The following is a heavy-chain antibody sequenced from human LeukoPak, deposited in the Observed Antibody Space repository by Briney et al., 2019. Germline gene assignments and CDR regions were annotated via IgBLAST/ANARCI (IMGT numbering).Heavy chain of an antibody. Sequence: ASVKVSCKVSGYTLTELSMHWVRQAPGKGLEWMGGFDPEDGETIYAQKFQGRVTMTEDTSTDTAYMELSSLRSEDTAVYYCATDLTMITLGGVTPPEGYWGQGTLVTVSS. J-gene: IGHJ4*02. D-gene: IGHD3-16*01. CDR1: GYTLTELS. CDR2: FDPEDGET. V-gene: IGHV1-24*01. CDR3: ATDLTMITLGGVTPPEGY.